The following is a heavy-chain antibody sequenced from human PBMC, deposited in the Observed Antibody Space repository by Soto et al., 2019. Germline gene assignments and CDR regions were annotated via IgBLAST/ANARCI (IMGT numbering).Heavy chain of an antibody. Sequence: QVQLVESGGGVVQPGRSLRLSCAASGFTFSSFVMHWVRQAPGKGLEWVAFIAYDGSNKHYADSVKGRFTISRDNSNNTLYLQMNSLRVEDTAVYYCASPQGAHLNYFYGMDVWGQGNTVTVSS. CDR2: IAYDGSNK. CDR1: GFTFSSFV. J-gene: IGHJ6*02. CDR3: ASPQGAHLNYFYGMDV. V-gene: IGHV3-30-3*01.